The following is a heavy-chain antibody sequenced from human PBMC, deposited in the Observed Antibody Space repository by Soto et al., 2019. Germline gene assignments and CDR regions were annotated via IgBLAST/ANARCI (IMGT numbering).Heavy chain of an antibody. CDR3: ARSYSRPLPYFDY. Sequence: QVHLQESGPGLVKPSGTLSLTCAVSGASISSGDWWSWVRLPPGKGLEWIGEIYHSGRTNYNSSLKSRVTISVDTSNNQFSLKLTSVTAADTAVYYCARSYSRPLPYFDYWGQGNLVIVSS. CDR2: IYHSGRT. J-gene: IGHJ4*02. D-gene: IGHD6-13*01. V-gene: IGHV4-4*02. CDR1: GASISSGDW.